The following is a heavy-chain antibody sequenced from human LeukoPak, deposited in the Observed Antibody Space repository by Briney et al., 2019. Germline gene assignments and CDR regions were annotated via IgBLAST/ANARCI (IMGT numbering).Heavy chain of an antibody. Sequence: SETLSLTCAVYGGSFSGYYWGWIRQPPGKGLDWIGEINHSGSTNYNPSLKSRVTISVDTSKNQFSLKLSSVTAADTAVYYCARGRVGAPHYYYYGMDVWGQGTTVTVSS. V-gene: IGHV4-34*01. J-gene: IGHJ6*02. CDR2: INHSGST. CDR1: GGSFSGYY. CDR3: ARGRVGAPHYYYYGMDV. D-gene: IGHD1-26*01.